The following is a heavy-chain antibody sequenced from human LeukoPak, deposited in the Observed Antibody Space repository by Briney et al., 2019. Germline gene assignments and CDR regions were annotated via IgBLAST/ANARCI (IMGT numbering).Heavy chain of an antibody. CDR1: EFTFSAFW. Sequence: GGSLRLSCAASEFTFSAFWMSWVRQAPGKGLEWVAVISYDGSNKYYADSVKGRFTISRDNSKNTLYLQMNSLRAEDTAVYYCAKDPSGYPTAYYFDYWGQGTLVTVSS. D-gene: IGHD3-22*01. CDR2: ISYDGSNK. CDR3: AKDPSGYPTAYYFDY. J-gene: IGHJ4*02. V-gene: IGHV3-30*18.